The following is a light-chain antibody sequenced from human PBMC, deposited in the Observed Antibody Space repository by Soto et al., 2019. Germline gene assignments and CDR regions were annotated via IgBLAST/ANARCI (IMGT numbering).Light chain of an antibody. V-gene: IGKV3-11*01. CDR3: QQRSNWPPYT. J-gene: IGKJ2*01. CDR2: DVS. CDR1: QSVSSY. Sequence: EMVLTQSPATLSLSPGERATLSCRASQSVSSYLAWYQQKPGQAHRLLIYDVSNRATGIPARFSGSGFGTDFTLTICSQEPEDFAVYYCQQRSNWPPYTFGQGTKLEIK.